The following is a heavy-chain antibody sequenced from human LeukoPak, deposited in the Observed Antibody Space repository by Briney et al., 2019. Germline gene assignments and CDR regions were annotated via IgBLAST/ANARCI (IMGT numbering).Heavy chain of an antibody. D-gene: IGHD2-15*01. CDR3: ARVIAGWRYCSGGSCYSFWFDP. V-gene: IGHV4-59*01. Sequence: SETLSLTCTVPGGSISSYYWSWIRQPPGKGLEWLGYIYYSGRTNYNPSLKSRVTISVDTSKNQFSLKLSSVTAADTAVYYCARVIAGWRYCSGGSCYSFWFDPWGQGTLVTVSS. CDR2: IYYSGRT. CDR1: GGSISSYY. J-gene: IGHJ5*02.